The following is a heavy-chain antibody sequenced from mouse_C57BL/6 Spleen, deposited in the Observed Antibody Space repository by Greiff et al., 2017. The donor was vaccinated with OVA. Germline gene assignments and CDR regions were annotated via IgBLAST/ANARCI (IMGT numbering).Heavy chain of an antibody. CDR1: GYTFTSYW. D-gene: IGHD1-1*01. J-gene: IGHJ4*01. CDR3: ASPIYYGSSYDAMDY. V-gene: IGHV1-53*01. Sequence: QVQLKQPGTELVKPGASVKLSCKASGYTFTSYWMHWVKQRPGQGLEWIGNINPSNGGTNYNEKFKSKATLTVDKSSSTAYMQLSSLTSEDSAVYYCASPIYYGSSYDAMDYWGQGTSVTVSS. CDR2: INPSNGGT.